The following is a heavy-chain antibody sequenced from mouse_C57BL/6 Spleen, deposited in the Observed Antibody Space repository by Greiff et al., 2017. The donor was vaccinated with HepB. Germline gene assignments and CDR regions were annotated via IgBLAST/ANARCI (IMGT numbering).Heavy chain of an antibody. CDR1: GFSLTSYG. J-gene: IGHJ3*01. D-gene: IGHD1-1*01. CDR3: AKGVDYYGSSYEGFAY. Sequence: VMLVESGPGLVQPSQSLSITCTVSGFSLTSYGVHWVRQSPGKGLEWLGVIWRGGSTDYNAAFMSRLSITKDNSKSQVFFKMNSLQADDTAIYYCAKGVDYYGSSYEGFAYWGQGTLVTVSA. V-gene: IGHV2-5*01. CDR2: IWRGGST.